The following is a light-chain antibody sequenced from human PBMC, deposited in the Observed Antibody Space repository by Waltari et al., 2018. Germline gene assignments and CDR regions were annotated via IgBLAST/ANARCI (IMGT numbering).Light chain of an antibody. V-gene: IGLV2-18*02. J-gene: IGLJ3*02. CDR1: SHDFGDYSR. CDR2: DVT. Sequence: ALSQPPSVSGSTGPSVTISCPATSHDFGDYSRFPWYQQSPGPAPKLMIYDVTNRPSGVPHRFSGSKSGNTASLTISGLQAEDEADYYCSSPTTSITWVFGGGTKLTVL. CDR3: SSPTTSITWV.